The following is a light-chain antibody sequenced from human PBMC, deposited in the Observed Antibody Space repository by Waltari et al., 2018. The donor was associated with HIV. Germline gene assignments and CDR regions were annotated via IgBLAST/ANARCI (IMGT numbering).Light chain of an antibody. CDR1: SSNVGSNY. CDR3: AVWDDTLSGHLV. CDR2: RNN. Sequence: QSVLTQPPSASGTPGQRVTIPCSGSSSNVGSNYVHWYQQPPGTAPKLLIYRNNQRPSGVPDRFSGSKSGTSASLAISGLRSEDEADYYCAVWDDTLSGHLVFGGGTKLTVL. V-gene: IGLV1-47*01. J-gene: IGLJ2*01.